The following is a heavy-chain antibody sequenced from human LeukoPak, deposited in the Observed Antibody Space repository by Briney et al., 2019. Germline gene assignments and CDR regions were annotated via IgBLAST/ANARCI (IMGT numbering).Heavy chain of an antibody. CDR1: GYSISSGYY. CDR3: ARDTFRGVMTFDY. D-gene: IGHD2-21*01. J-gene: IGHJ4*02. CDR2: IYHSGST. V-gene: IGHV4-38-2*02. Sequence: PSETLSLTCTVSGYSISSGYYWGWIRQPPGKGLEWIGSIYHSGSTDYNPSLKSRVTISVDTSKNQSSLKLSSVTAADTAVYYCARDTFRGVMTFDYWGQGTLVTVSS.